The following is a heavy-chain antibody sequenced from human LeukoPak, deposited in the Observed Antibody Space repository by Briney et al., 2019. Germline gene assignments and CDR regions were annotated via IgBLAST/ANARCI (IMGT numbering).Heavy chain of an antibody. V-gene: IGHV3-30*02. J-gene: IGHJ4*02. D-gene: IGHD3-22*01. Sequence: GGSLRLSCAASGFTFSSYGMHWVRQAPGKGLEWVAFIRYDGSNKYYADSVKGRFTISRDNSKNTLYLQMNSLRAEDTAVYYCARDFQTYYYDSSGLGYWGQGTLVTVSS. CDR3: ARDFQTYYYDSSGLGY. CDR1: GFTFSSYG. CDR2: IRYDGSNK.